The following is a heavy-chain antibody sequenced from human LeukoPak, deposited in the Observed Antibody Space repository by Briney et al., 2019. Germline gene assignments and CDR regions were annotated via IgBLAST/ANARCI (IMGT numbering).Heavy chain of an antibody. CDR2: IYHSGST. CDR1: GGSISSGGYY. V-gene: IGHV4-30-2*01. CDR3: ARGFMYYDIFNGGYFYGMDV. Sequence: PSQTLSLTCTVSGGSISSGGYYWSWIRRPPGKGLEWIGYIYHSGSTYYNPSLKSRVTISVDTSKNQFSLKLSSVTAADTVVYYCARGFMYYDIFNGGYFYGMDVWGQGTTVTVSS. D-gene: IGHD3-9*01. J-gene: IGHJ6*02.